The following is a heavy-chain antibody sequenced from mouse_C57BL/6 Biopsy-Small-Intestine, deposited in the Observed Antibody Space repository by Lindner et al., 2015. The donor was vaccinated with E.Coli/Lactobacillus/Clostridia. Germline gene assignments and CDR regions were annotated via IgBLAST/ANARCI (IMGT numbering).Heavy chain of an antibody. CDR1: GYTFTGYW. CDR3: ASGFLRTYYFDY. CDR2: ILPGSGST. J-gene: IGHJ2*01. D-gene: IGHD2-12*01. V-gene: IGHV1-9*01. Sequence: VQLQESGPQMMKPGASVKLSCKATGYTFTGYWIEWVKQRPGHGLEWIGEILPGSGSTRYNEKFRDKATFTADTSSNTAYMQLSSLTTEDSAIYYCASGFLRTYYFDYWGQGTTLTVSS.